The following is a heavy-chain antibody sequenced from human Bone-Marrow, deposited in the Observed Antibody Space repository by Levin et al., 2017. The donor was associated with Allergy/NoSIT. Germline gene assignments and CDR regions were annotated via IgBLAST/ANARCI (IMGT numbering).Heavy chain of an antibody. Sequence: SGPTLVKPTQTLTLTCTFFGFSLSRSGAGVGWIRQPPGKALERLALIYWDNDQRYNPSLKSRHTIPKDTAKNQMVLTMTTMDPVDTATYFSAHTPFQCIAAAAISFDSWVQGTLVTVSS. CDR1: GFSLSRSGAG. CDR2: IYWDNDQ. J-gene: IGHJ4*02. CDR3: AHTPFQCIAAAAISFDS. V-gene: IGHV2-5*02. D-gene: IGHD6-13*01.